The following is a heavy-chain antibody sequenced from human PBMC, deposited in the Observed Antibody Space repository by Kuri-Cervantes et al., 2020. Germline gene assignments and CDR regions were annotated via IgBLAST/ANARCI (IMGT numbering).Heavy chain of an antibody. CDR3: AKDIGGQYSYARNYYYGMDV. CDR2: IGTAGDT. V-gene: IGHV3-13*01. CDR1: GFTFSSYD. J-gene: IGHJ6*02. Sequence: GESLKISCAASGFTFSSYDMHWVRQATGKGLEWVSAIGTAGDTYYPGAVMGRFTISRENDKNSLYLQMNSLRAEDTALYYCAKDIGGQYSYARNYYYGMDVWGQGTTVTVSS. D-gene: IGHD5-18*01.